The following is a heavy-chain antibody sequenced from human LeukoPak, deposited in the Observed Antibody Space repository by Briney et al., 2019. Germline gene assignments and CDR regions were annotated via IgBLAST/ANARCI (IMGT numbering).Heavy chain of an antibody. CDR3: ARGSRYSYGSSYYYYYYMDV. CDR1: GGSISSGSYY. J-gene: IGHJ6*03. D-gene: IGHD5-18*01. V-gene: IGHV4-61*02. CDR2: IYTSGST. Sequence: PSETLSLTCTVSGGSISSGSYYWSWIRQPAGKGLEWIGRIYTSGSTNYNPSLKSRVTISVDTSKNQFSLKLSSVTAADPAVYYCARGSRYSYGSSYYYYYYMDVWGKGTTVTISS.